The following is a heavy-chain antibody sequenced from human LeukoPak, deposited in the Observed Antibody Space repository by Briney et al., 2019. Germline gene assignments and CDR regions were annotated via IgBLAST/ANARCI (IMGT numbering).Heavy chain of an antibody. CDR1: GYTFSGFY. D-gene: IGHD5-24*01. J-gene: IGHJ6*03. V-gene: IGHV1-2*02. Sequence: ASVKVSCKASGYTFSGFYIHWVRQAPGQGLEWMGWINPNSGVTNYAQKFQGRVTITADKSTSTAYMELSSLRSEDTAVYYCARVRDGYKPPKLSSYYYMDVWGKGTTVTISS. CDR2: INPNSGVT. CDR3: ARVRDGYKPPKLSSYYYMDV.